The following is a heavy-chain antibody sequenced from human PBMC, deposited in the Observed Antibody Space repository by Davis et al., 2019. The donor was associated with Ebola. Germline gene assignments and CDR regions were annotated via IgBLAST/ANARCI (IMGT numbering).Heavy chain of an antibody. J-gene: IGHJ6*04. CDR2: ISAYNGNT. V-gene: IGHV1-18*01. Sequence: AASVKVSCKASGYTFNLYGISWVRQAPGQGLEWMGWISAYNGNTNYAQKLQGRVTMTTDTSTSTAYMELRSLRSDDTAVYYCARDGEYCSSTSCLLYYYYYGMDVWGKGTTVTVSS. CDR3: ARDGEYCSSTSCLLYYYYYGMDV. CDR1: GYTFNLYG. D-gene: IGHD2-2*01.